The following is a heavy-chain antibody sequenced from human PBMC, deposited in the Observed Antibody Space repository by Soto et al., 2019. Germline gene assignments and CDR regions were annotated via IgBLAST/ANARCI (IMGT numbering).Heavy chain of an antibody. Sequence: PSETLSLTCTVSGGSISSGGYYWSWIRQHPGKSLEWIGYIYYSGSTYYNPSLKSRVTISVDTSKNQFSLKLSSVTAADTAVYYCARISSGWYSSTTDFDYWGQGTLVTVSS. CDR3: ARISSGWYSSTTDFDY. CDR2: IYYSGST. V-gene: IGHV4-31*03. CDR1: GGSISSGGYY. D-gene: IGHD6-19*01. J-gene: IGHJ4*02.